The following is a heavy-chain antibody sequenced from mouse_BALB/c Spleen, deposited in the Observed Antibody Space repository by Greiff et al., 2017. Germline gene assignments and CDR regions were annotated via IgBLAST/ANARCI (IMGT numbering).Heavy chain of an antibody. V-gene: IGHV1S135*01. J-gene: IGHJ4*01. D-gene: IGHD2-3*01. Sequence: VQLQQSGPELVKPGASVKVSCKASGYAFTSYNMYWVKQSHGKSLEWIGYIDPYNGGTSYNQKFKGKATLTADTSSSTAYMQLSSLTSEDSAVYFCARSGGYYRAMDYWGQGTSVTVSS. CDR3: ARSGGYYRAMDY. CDR2: IDPYNGGT. CDR1: GYAFTSYN.